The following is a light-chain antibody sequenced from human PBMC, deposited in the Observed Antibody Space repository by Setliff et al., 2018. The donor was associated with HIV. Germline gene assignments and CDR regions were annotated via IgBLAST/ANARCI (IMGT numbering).Light chain of an antibody. Sequence: DIQMTQSPSSLSASVGDRVTIICRSSQTITTHLNWYQQKPGQAPKLLIYGASTLQSGVPLRFSGGGSGTDFALIINSLQPEDLATYYGQQSYSPPLTFGGGTKVDIK. CDR3: QQSYSPPLT. CDR1: QTITTH. V-gene: IGKV1-39*01. J-gene: IGKJ4*01. CDR2: GAS.